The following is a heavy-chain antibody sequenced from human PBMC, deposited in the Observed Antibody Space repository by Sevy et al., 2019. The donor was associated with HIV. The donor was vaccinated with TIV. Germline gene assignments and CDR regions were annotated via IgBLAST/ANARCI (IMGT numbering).Heavy chain of an antibody. CDR2: IYYSGIT. Sequence: SETLSLTCTVSGDSISSSYWSWIRQPPGKGLEWIGYIYYSGITNYNPSLKSRVTISRDMSKNQFSLKLSSVTAADTAVFYCGGGSQFLYYAMDVWGQGTTVTVS. CDR3: GGGSQFLYYAMDV. J-gene: IGHJ6*02. CDR1: GDSISSSY. V-gene: IGHV4-59*01. D-gene: IGHD2-21*01.